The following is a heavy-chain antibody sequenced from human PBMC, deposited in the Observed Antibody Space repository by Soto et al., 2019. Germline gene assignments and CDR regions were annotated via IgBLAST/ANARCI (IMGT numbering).Heavy chain of an antibody. CDR2: IIPIFGTA. Sequence: GASVKVSCKASGGTFSSYAISWVRQAPGQGLEWMGGIIPIFGTANYAQKFQGRVTITADEPTSTAYMELSSLRSEDTAVYYCARGYGGPYYYDSSGYQYFQHWGQGTLVTVSS. D-gene: IGHD3-22*01. V-gene: IGHV1-69*13. J-gene: IGHJ1*01. CDR1: GGTFSSYA. CDR3: ARGYGGPYYYDSSGYQYFQH.